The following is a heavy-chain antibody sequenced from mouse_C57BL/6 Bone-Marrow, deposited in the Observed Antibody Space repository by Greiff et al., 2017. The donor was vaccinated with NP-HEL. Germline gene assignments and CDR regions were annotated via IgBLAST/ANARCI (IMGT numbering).Heavy chain of an antibody. CDR3: ARRDYSNSYLDY. Sequence: VQLQQPGAELVRPGSSVKLSCKASGYTFTSYWMHWVKQRPIQGLEWIGNIDPSDSETHYNQKFKDKATLTVDKSSSTAYMQLSSLTSEDSAVYYCARRDYSNSYLDYWGQGTTLTVSS. J-gene: IGHJ2*01. D-gene: IGHD2-5*01. CDR1: GYTFTSYW. V-gene: IGHV1-52*01. CDR2: IDPSDSET.